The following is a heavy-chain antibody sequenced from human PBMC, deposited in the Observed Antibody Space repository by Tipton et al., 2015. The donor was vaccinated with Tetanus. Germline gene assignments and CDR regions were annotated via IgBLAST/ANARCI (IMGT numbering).Heavy chain of an antibody. D-gene: IGHD5-12*01. Sequence: TLSLTCTVSGGSISSSYYYWGWIRQPPGKGLEWIGSLDYSGNTYYNPSLKSRVTISVDTSKNQFSQKLSSVTAADTAVYYCARANNDYPKKGPFDYWGQGARVIVSS. CDR2: LDYSGNT. J-gene: IGHJ4*02. CDR3: ARANNDYPKKGPFDY. V-gene: IGHV4-39*07. CDR1: GGSISSSYYY.